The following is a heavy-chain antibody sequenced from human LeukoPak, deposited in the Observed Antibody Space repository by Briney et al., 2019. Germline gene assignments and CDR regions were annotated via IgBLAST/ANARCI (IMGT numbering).Heavy chain of an antibody. CDR1: GFTFSSYD. CDR3: ARARGAGLDP. Sequence: AGGSLRLSCAASGFTFSSYDMPWVRQATGKGLEWVSAIGTAGDTYYPGSVKGRFTISRENAKNSLYLQMNSLRAGDTAVYYCARARGAGLDPWGQGTLVTVSS. J-gene: IGHJ5*02. CDR2: IGTAGDT. V-gene: IGHV3-13*01. D-gene: IGHD1-26*01.